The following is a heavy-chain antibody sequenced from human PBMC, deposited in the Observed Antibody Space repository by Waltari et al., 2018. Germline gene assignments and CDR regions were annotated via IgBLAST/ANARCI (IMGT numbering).Heavy chain of an antibody. J-gene: IGHJ4*02. CDR3: ARDRGRGLYLDS. Sequence: QLRLQESGPGLVKPSGTLSLTCAVSGASTRITDCWSWVRQPPGKGLEWIGQVRGSGRTNYSPSFASRLTISLDTSNKQFSLKVTSATAADTAVYYGARDRGRGLYLDSWGPGTLVTVSP. CDR1: GASTRITDC. CDR2: VRGSGRT. V-gene: IGHV4-4*02. D-gene: IGHD2-15*01.